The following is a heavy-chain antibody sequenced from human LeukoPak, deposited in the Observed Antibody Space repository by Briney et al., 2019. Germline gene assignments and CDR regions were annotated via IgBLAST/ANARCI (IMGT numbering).Heavy chain of an antibody. J-gene: IGHJ6*02. CDR1: GFTFSSYA. Sequence: GGSLRLSCAASGFTFSSYAMSWVRQAPGKGPEWVSAISGSGGSTYYADSVKGRFTISRDNSKNTLYLQMNSLRAEDTAVYYCAKDQDPYGDYVLYYYGMDVWGQGTTVTVSS. V-gene: IGHV3-23*01. CDR2: ISGSGGST. D-gene: IGHD4-17*01. CDR3: AKDQDPYGDYVLYYYGMDV.